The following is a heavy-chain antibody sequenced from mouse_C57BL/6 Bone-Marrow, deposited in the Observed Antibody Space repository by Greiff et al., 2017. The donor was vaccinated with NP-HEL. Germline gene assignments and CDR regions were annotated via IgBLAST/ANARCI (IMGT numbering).Heavy chain of an antibody. V-gene: IGHV14-4*01. J-gene: IGHJ3*01. D-gene: IGHD2-1*01. Sequence: VQLQQSGAELVRPGASVKLSCTASGFNIKDDYMHWVKQRPEQGLEWIGWIDPENGDTEYASKFQGKATITADTSSNTAYLQLSSLTSEDTAVYYCTTEGNWWFAYWGQGTLVTVSA. CDR1: GFNIKDDY. CDR3: TTEGNWWFAY. CDR2: IDPENGDT.